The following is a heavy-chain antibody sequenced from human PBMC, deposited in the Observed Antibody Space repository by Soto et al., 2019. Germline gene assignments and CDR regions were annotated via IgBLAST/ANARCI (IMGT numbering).Heavy chain of an antibody. Sequence: QVQLVQSGAEEKKPGSSVKVSCKASGGTFNTYTINWVRQAPGQGLEWMGGIIPLFGSVKSAQRFQGRVTIIADESTNTAHMELRSLRSEDTAVYYCARGATVMFTAAFDMWGQGTMVTVSS. CDR1: GGTFNTYT. CDR2: IIPLFGSV. D-gene: IGHD5-18*01. CDR3: ARGATVMFTAAFDM. V-gene: IGHV1-69*01. J-gene: IGHJ3*02.